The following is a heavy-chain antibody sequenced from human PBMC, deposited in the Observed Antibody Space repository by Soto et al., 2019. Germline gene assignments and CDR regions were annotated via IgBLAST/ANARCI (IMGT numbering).Heavy chain of an antibody. J-gene: IGHJ5*02. D-gene: IGHD3-22*01. V-gene: IGHV3-30-3*01. CDR1: GFTFSSYA. Sequence: GGSLRLSCAASGFTFSSYAMHWVRQAPGKGLEWVAVISYDGSNKYYADSVKGRFTISRDNSKNTLYLQMNSLRAEDTAVYYCARGGKGLLQPNWFDPWGQGTLVTAPQ. CDR3: ARGGKGLLQPNWFDP. CDR2: ISYDGSNK.